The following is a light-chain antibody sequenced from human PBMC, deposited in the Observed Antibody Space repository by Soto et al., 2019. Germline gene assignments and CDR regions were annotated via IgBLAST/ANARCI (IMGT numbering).Light chain of an antibody. V-gene: IGKV1-17*01. CDR3: LQHNTYPWT. Sequence: DIQMTQSPSSLSAYVGDSVTITCRASQGITNDLGWYQQKPGKAPKRLIYDESTLHSGVPSRFSGSGSGTEFTLTISSMQPEDLATYYCLQHNTYPWTFGQGTKVDI. CDR1: QGITND. CDR2: DES. J-gene: IGKJ1*01.